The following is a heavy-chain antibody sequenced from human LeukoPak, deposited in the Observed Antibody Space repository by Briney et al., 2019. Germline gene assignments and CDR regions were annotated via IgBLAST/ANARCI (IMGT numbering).Heavy chain of an antibody. CDR2: IYTSGST. CDR3: AREYYYDSSGYYYAEYYFDY. V-gene: IGHV4-4*07. D-gene: IGHD3-22*01. Sequence: KPSETLSLTCTVSGGSISSYYWSWIRQPAGKGLEWIGRIYTSGSTNYNPSLKSRVTISVDTSKNQFSLKLSSVTAADTAVYYCAREYYYDSSGYYYAEYYFDYWGQGTLVTVSS. CDR1: GGSISSYY. J-gene: IGHJ4*02.